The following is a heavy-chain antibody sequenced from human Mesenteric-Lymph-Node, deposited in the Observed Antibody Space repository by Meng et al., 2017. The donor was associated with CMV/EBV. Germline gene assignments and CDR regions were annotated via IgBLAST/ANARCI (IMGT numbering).Heavy chain of an antibody. V-gene: IGHV1-18*01. Sequence: ASVKVSCKASGHRSRNYGITWVRQAPGQGLEWMGWISLYSGDANYAQKLQGRLTITADTSTNTAYMDLTNLRSDDTAVYYCAKGVTSPLGYWGQGTLVTVSS. CDR2: ISLYSGDA. D-gene: IGHD4-23*01. CDR3: AKGVTSPLGY. J-gene: IGHJ4*02. CDR1: GHRSRNYG.